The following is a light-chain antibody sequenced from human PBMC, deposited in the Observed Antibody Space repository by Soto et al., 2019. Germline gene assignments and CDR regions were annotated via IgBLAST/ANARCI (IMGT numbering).Light chain of an antibody. CDR3: QEYRSAPLT. CDR1: QGIGNE. Sequence: DIQMTQSPSSLSASVGNRVTITCRASQGIGNELAWYQQRPGKVPKLLLYAASTLQSGVPSRFSGSGSGTDFTLTISSLQPEDVANYYCQEYRSAPLTFGPGTKVDIK. V-gene: IGKV1-27*01. CDR2: AAS. J-gene: IGKJ3*01.